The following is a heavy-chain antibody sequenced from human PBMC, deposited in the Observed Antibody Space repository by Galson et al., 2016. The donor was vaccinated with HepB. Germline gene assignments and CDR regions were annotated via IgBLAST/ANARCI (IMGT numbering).Heavy chain of an antibody. CDR1: GYTFTEFY. Sequence: SVKVSCKASGYTFTEFYMHWIRQAPGQGLEWMGWINPNSGRTKYAQKFQGRVTISSDTSISTAYMELSSLTFDDTAVYHCARAIADLKAPYDYYYMYVWGTGTTVAVS. CDR2: INPNSGRT. D-gene: IGHD2-21*01. V-gene: IGHV1-2*02. J-gene: IGHJ6*03. CDR3: ARAIADLKAPYDYYYMYV.